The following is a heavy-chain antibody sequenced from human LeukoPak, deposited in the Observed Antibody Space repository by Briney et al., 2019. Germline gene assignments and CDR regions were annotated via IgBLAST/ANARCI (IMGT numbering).Heavy chain of an antibody. V-gene: IGHV3-21*01. D-gene: IGHD4-11*01. CDR3: VRLYDDYTNGHFDS. Sequence: GGSLRLSCAASGFTFSSYSMNWVRQAPGKGLEWVSSITSSSSYIYYADSVKGRFTISRDNAKNSLYLQLNSLRAEDTAVYYCVRLYDDYTNGHFDSWGQGTLVTASS. J-gene: IGHJ4*02. CDR2: ITSSSSYI. CDR1: GFTFSSYS.